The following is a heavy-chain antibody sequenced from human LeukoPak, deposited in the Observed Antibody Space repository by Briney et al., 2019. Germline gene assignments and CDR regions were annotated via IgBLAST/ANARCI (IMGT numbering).Heavy chain of an antibody. CDR2: ISAYNGNT. CDR1: GYTFTSYG. J-gene: IGHJ4*02. V-gene: IGHV1-18*01. Sequence: GASVKVSCKASGYTFTSYGISWVRQAPGQGLEWMGWISAYNGNTNYAQKFQGRATMTTDTSTSTAYMELRSLRSDDTAVYYCARNYYDRGAYYFDYWGQGALVTVSS. CDR3: ARNYYDRGAYYFDY. D-gene: IGHD3-22*01.